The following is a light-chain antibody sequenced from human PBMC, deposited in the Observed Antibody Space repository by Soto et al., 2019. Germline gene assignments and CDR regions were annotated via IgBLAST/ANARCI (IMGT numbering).Light chain of an antibody. CDR2: DGS. CDR3: QQYYNWPLT. J-gene: IGKJ4*01. Sequence: EIVLTQSPATLSLSPGERATLSCRASQSVSGYLAWYQQKPGQAPRLLVYDGSHRAAGIPSRFSGSGSGTDFTLTISGLEPEDFAVYYCQQYYNWPLTFGGGTKVDIK. CDR1: QSVSGY. V-gene: IGKV3-11*01.